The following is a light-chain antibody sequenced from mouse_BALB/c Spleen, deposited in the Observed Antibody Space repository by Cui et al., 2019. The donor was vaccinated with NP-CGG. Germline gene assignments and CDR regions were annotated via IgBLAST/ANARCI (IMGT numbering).Light chain of an antibody. CDR1: TGAVTTSNY. J-gene: IGLJ1*01. CDR2: GTN. CDR3: ALWYSNHWV. Sequence: QAVVTQVSALTTSPGETVTLTCRSSTGAVTTSNYANWVQEKPDHLFTGLIGGTNNRAPGVPARFSGSLIGDKAALTITGTQTEDEAKYFCALWYSNHWVFGGGTKLTVL. V-gene: IGLV1*01.